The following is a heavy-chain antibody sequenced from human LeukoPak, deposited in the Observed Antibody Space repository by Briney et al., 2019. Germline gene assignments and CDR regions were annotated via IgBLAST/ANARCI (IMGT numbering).Heavy chain of an antibody. CDR1: GYTFTSYA. V-gene: IGHV1-3*01. D-gene: IGHD6-13*01. CDR3: ARGKQLALRPVVWFDP. CDR2: INAGNGNT. J-gene: IGHJ5*02. Sequence: ASVKVSCKASGYTFTSYAMHWVRQAPGQRLEWMGWINAGNGNTKYSQKFQGRVTITRDTSASTAYMELSSLRPEDTAVYYCARGKQLALRPVVWFDPWGQGTLVTVSS.